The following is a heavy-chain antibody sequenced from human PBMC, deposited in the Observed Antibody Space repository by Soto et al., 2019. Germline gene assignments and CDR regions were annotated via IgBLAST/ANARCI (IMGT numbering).Heavy chain of an antibody. Sequence: QVQLVQSGAEVKKPGSSVKVSCKASGGTFSSYTISWVRQAPGQGLEWMGRIIPILGIANYAQKFQDRVTITTDKSTSTAYMELSSVRFEDPAVYYCARDDSGGSYWYYDLWGRGTLVTVSS. CDR1: GGTFSSYT. D-gene: IGHD3-16*01. J-gene: IGHJ2*01. V-gene: IGHV1-69*08. CDR3: ARDDSGGSYWYYDL. CDR2: IIPILGIA.